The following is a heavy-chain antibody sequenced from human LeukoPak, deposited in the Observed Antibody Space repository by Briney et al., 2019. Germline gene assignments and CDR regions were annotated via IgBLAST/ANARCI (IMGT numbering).Heavy chain of an antibody. Sequence: GASVKVSCKASGYTFTGSYMHWVRHAPGQGLEWMGWINPNSGGTNYAQKFQGRVTMTRDTSISTAYMELSSLRSDDTAVYYCARVGSGLRGSSSWYDNWGQGSLVTVSS. D-gene: IGHD6-13*01. V-gene: IGHV1-2*02. J-gene: IGHJ4*02. CDR3: ARVGSGLRGSSSWYDN. CDR2: INPNSGGT. CDR1: GYTFTGSY.